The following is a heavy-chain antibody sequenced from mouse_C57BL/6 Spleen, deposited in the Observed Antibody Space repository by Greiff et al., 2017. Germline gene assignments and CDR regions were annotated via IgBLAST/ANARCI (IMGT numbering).Heavy chain of an antibody. V-gene: IGHV3-6*01. J-gene: IGHJ3*01. CDR3: AREDYDGFAY. CDR1: GYSITSGYY. Sequence: EVHLVESGPGLVKPSQSLSLTCSVTGYSITSGYYWNWIRQFPGNKLEWMGYISYDGSNNYNPSLKNRISITRDTSKNQFFLKLNSVTTEDTATYYCAREDYDGFAYGGQGTLVTVSA. D-gene: IGHD2-4*01. CDR2: ISYDGSN.